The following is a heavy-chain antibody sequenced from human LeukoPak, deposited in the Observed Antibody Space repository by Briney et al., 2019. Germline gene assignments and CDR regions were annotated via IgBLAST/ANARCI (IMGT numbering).Heavy chain of an antibody. CDR3: ARDQVRIVGAMSL. CDR2: ISSSSSYI. V-gene: IGHV3-21*01. CDR1: GFTFSSFN. D-gene: IGHD1-26*01. Sequence: SGGSLRLSCAASGFTFSSFNMNWVRQAPGKGLEWVSSISSSSSYIYYADSVKGRFTISRDNAKNSLYLQMNSLRAEDTAVYYCARDQVRIVGAMSLWGQGTLVTVSS. J-gene: IGHJ4*02.